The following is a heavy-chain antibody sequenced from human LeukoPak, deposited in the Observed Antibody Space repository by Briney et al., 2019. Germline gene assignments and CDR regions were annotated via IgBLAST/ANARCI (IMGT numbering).Heavy chain of an antibody. CDR2: IYYTGST. J-gene: IGHJ4*02. D-gene: IGHD2-8*01. CDR3: TAEKNGSPHY. CDR1: RGSVGSSTYY. V-gene: IGHV4-39*07. Sequence: KTSETLSLTCTVSRGSVGSSTYYWSWVRQPPGKGLEWIASIYYTGSTYYNPSLKSRVTISLDMSKNEFFLTMTSVTAADTAVYFCTAEKNGSPHYWGQGTQVTVSS.